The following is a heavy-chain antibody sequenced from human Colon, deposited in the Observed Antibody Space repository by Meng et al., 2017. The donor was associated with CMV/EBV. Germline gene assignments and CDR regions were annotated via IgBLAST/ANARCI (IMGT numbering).Heavy chain of an antibody. J-gene: IGHJ4*02. D-gene: IGHD3-3*01. CDR3: ARDRDFWRGQHGEFEH. CDR2: IGWNGNTK. CDR1: GFTFGDYG. V-gene: IGHV3-20*04. Sequence: GESLKISCRGSGFTFGDYGMSWVRQVPGKGLEWVSGIGWNGNTKGYADSVRGRFIISRDDAPNSLYLNMSSLTVDDTALYYCARDRDFWRGQHGEFEHWGQGTLVTVSS.